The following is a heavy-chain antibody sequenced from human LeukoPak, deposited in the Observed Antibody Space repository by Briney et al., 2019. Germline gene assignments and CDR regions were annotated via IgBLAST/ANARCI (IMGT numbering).Heavy chain of an antibody. CDR1: GGTFSSYA. Sequence: SVNVSCKASGGTFSSYAISWVRQAPGQGLEWMGGIIPIFGTANYAQKFQGRVTITADESTSTAYMELSSLRSEDTAVYYCARDSSGYYFPYYFDYWGQGTLVTVSS. D-gene: IGHD3-22*01. CDR3: ARDSSGYYFPYYFDY. V-gene: IGHV1-69*01. J-gene: IGHJ4*02. CDR2: IIPIFGTA.